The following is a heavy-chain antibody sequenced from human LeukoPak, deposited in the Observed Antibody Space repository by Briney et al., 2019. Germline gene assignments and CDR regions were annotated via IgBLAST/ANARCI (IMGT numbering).Heavy chain of an antibody. V-gene: IGHV3-23*01. Sequence: GGSLRLSCAASGFTFSSSAMSWVRQAPGQGLEWVSAISNNGGYTYYADSVQGRFTISRDNSKSTLCLQMNSLRAEDTAVYYCAKQLGYCSDGSCYFPYWGQGTLVTVSS. J-gene: IGHJ4*02. D-gene: IGHD2-15*01. CDR3: AKQLGYCSDGSCYFPY. CDR1: GFTFSSSA. CDR2: ISNNGGYT.